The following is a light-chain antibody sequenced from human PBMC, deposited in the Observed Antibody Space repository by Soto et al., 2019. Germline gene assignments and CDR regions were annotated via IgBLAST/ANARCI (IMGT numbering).Light chain of an antibody. CDR2: WAS. V-gene: IGKV4-1*01. CDR3: QQFHSAPST. CDR1: QTVLFSPNNKNY. J-gene: IGKJ2*02. Sequence: DIVMTQSPDSLAVSLGERATINCRSSQTVLFSPNNKNYLAWYQQKPGQPPKLLIYWASTRESGVPDRFSGSGSGTDFTLTISSLQAEDVAVYYCQQFHSAPSTFGQGTKLEIK.